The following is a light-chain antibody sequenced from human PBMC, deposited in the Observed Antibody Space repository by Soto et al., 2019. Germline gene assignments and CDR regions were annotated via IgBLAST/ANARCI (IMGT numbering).Light chain of an antibody. V-gene: IGKV3-11*01. J-gene: IGKJ3*01. CDR1: QSVSRF. CDR3: QQRSNWPLT. Sequence: EIVLTQSPTTLSSSPGEGATLSCRASQSVSRFLAWFQQKPGQAPRLLIYDASNRATGIPARFSGSGSATDFTLTISSLESEDFAVYYCQQRSNWPLTFGPGTKVDMK. CDR2: DAS.